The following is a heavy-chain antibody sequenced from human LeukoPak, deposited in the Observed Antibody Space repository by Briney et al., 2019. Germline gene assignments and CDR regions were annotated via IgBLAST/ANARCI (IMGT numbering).Heavy chain of an antibody. Sequence: PSETLSLTCTVSGGSISSSSYYWGWIRQPPGKGLEWIGSIYYSGSTYYNPSLKSRVTISVDTSKNQFSLKLSSVTAADTAVYYCARSIAVAPFLYYYYGMDVWGQGTTVTVSS. V-gene: IGHV4-39*01. CDR2: IYYSGST. CDR3: ARSIAVAPFLYYYYGMDV. J-gene: IGHJ6*02. D-gene: IGHD6-19*01. CDR1: GGSISSSSYY.